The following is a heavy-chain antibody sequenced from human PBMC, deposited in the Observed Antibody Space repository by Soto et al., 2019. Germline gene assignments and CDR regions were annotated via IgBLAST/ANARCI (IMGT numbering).Heavy chain of an antibody. Sequence: GGSLRLSCAASGFTFSCYAMRWVRQAPGKGLEWVSAISGSGGSTYYADSVKGRFTISRDNSKNTLYLQMNSLRAEDTAVYYCAKDSPPIYYDSSGYPNWFDPWGQGTLVTVSS. CDR1: GFTFSCYA. D-gene: IGHD3-22*01. CDR2: ISGSGGST. V-gene: IGHV3-23*01. J-gene: IGHJ5*02. CDR3: AKDSPPIYYDSSGYPNWFDP.